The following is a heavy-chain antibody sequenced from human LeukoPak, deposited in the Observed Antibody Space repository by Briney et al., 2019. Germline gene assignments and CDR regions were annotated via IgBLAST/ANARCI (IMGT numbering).Heavy chain of an antibody. CDR2: IIPIFGTA. J-gene: IGHJ6*03. CDR1: GYTFTSYY. D-gene: IGHD3-3*01. CDR3: ARGGYDFWSGSLYYYYYMDV. Sequence: SVKVSCKASGYTFTSYYMRWVRQAPGQGLEWMGGIIPIFGTANYAQKFQGRVTITADESTSTAYMELSSLRSEDTAVYYCARGGYDFWSGSLYYYYYMDVWGKGTTVTVSS. V-gene: IGHV1-69*13.